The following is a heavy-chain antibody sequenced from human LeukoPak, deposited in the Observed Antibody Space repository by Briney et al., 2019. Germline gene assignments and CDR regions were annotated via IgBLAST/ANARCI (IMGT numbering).Heavy chain of an antibody. CDR3: ARDDVGSSWYAVDY. CDR1: GFTFDDYG. CDR2: INWNGGST. J-gene: IGHJ4*02. V-gene: IGHV3-20*04. Sequence: PGGSPRLSCAASGFTFDDYGMSWVRQAPGKGLEWVSGINWNGGSTGYADSVKGRFTISRDNAKNSLYLQMNSLRAEDTALYYCARDDVGSSWYAVDYWGQGTLVTVSS. D-gene: IGHD6-13*01.